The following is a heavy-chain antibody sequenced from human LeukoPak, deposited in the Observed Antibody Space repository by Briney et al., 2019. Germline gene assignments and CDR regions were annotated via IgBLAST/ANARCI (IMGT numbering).Heavy chain of an antibody. CDR2: IKQDGSEK. CDR1: GFTFSSYA. D-gene: IGHD3-3*01. V-gene: IGHV3-7*01. CDR3: ARDLRFSVFDP. Sequence: GGSLRLSCAASGFTFSSYAMHWVRQAPGKGLEWVANIKQDGSEKYYVDSVKGRFTISRDNAKNSLYLQMNSLRAEDTAVYYCARDLRFSVFDPWGQGTLVTVSS. J-gene: IGHJ5*02.